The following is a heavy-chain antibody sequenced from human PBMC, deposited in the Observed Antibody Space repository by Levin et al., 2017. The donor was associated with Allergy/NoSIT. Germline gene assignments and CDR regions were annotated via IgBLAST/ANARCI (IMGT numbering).Heavy chain of an antibody. V-gene: IGHV1-69*13. J-gene: IGHJ6*02. CDR3: ARDIVVVPAAIGYYYYGMDA. CDR1: GGTFSSYA. D-gene: IGHD2-2*01. Sequence: SVKVSCKASGGTFSSYAISWVRQAPGQGLEWMGGIIPIFGTANYAQKFQGRVTITADESTSTAYMELSSLRSEATALYYCARDIVVVPAAIGYYYYGMDAWGQGTTVTVSS. CDR2: IIPIFGTA.